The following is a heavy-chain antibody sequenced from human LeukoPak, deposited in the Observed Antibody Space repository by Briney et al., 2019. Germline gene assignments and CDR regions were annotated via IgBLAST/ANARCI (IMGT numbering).Heavy chain of an antibody. CDR2: IRYDGGNK. CDR3: AKDGEMATMIAFDY. J-gene: IGHJ4*02. V-gene: IGHV3-30*02. CDR1: GFTFSSYG. Sequence: GGSLRLSCAASGFTFSSYGMHWVRQAPGKGLEWVAFIRYDGGNKYYADSVKGRFTISRDNSKNTLYLQMNSLRAEDTAVYYCAKDGEMATMIAFDYWGQGTLVTVSS. D-gene: IGHD5-24*01.